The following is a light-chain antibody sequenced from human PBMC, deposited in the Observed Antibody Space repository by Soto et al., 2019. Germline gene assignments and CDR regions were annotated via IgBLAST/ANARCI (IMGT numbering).Light chain of an antibody. Sequence: EIVLTQSPATLSLSPGERTTLSCRASQSVNSYLAWYQQKPGQAPRLLIYDASNRATGIPARFSGSGSGTDFNLPISSLEPEDFAVYYCQQRSNWPLTFGQGTKLEIK. CDR3: QQRSNWPLT. V-gene: IGKV3-11*01. CDR2: DAS. CDR1: QSVNSY. J-gene: IGKJ2*01.